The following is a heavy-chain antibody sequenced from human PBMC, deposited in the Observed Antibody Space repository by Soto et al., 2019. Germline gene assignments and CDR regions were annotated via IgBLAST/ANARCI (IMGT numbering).Heavy chain of an antibody. CDR3: AKDRHPTLYYYYYGMDV. J-gene: IGHJ6*02. D-gene: IGHD6-6*01. CDR1: GFTFSSYA. Sequence: PGGSLRLSCAASGFTFSSYAMSWVRQAPGKGLEWVSAISGSGGSTYYADSVKGRFTISRDNSKNTLYLQMNSLRAEDTAVYYCAKDRHPTLYYYYYGMDVWGQGTTVTVSS. V-gene: IGHV3-23*01. CDR2: ISGSGGST.